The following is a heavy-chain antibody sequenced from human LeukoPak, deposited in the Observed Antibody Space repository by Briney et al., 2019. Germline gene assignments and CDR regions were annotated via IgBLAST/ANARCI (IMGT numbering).Heavy chain of an antibody. J-gene: IGHJ4*02. CDR3: AKSSYSIFDY. D-gene: IGHD5-18*01. Sequence: PSETLSLTCTVSSYSISSGYYWGWIRQPPGKGLEWIGSIYHSGSTYYNPSLKSQVTISVDTSKNQFSLKLSSVTAADTAVYYCAKSSYSIFDYWGQGTLVTVSS. CDR1: SYSISSGYY. V-gene: IGHV4-38-2*02. CDR2: IYHSGST.